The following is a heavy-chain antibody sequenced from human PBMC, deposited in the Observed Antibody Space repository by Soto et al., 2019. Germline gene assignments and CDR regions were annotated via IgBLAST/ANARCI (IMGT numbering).Heavy chain of an antibody. CDR1: GGTFSSYA. D-gene: IGHD3-16*01. CDR3: ARVAYTSRATHWFDC. CDR2: IIPIFGTA. Sequence: ASVKVSCKASGGTFSSYAISWVRQAPGQGLEWMGGIIPIFGTANYAQKFQGRVTITADESTSTAYMELSSLRSEDTAVYYCARVAYTSRATHWFDCWGQGTLVT. V-gene: IGHV1-69*13. J-gene: IGHJ5*01.